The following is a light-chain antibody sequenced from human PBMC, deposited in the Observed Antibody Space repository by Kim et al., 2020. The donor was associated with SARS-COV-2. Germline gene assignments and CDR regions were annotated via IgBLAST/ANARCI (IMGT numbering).Light chain of an antibody. CDR2: QAS. Sequence: ASVGDRVTISCRASQNIGTYLAWYQHKPGKAPTLLVYQASSLESGVPSRFSGSGSETEFILTISSLQPDDFASYYCQHYNSYPYTFGQGTKLEI. CDR3: QHYNSYPYT. V-gene: IGKV1-5*03. J-gene: IGKJ2*01. CDR1: QNIGTY.